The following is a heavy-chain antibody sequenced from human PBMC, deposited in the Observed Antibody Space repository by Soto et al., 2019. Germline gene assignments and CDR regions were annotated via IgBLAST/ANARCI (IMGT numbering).Heavy chain of an antibody. CDR3: ARGDGSNVDY. CDR1: GGSFSGYY. V-gene: IGHV4-34*01. D-gene: IGHD6-13*01. J-gene: IGHJ4*02. CDR2: INHSGST. Sequence: QVQLQQWGAGLLKPSETLSLTCAVYGGSFSGYYWSWIRQPPGKGLEWRGDINHSGSTSSNPPLXSXAXIXXGTSKNQFSLTLSSVTAADTAVYSCARGDGSNVDYRGQGTLVTVSS.